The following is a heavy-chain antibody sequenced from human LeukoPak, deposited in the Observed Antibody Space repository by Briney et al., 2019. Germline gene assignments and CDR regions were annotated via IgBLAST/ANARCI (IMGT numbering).Heavy chain of an antibody. Sequence: SETLPLTCTVSGGSISSSSYYWGWIRQPPGKGLEWIGSIYYSGSTYYNPSLKSRVTISVDTSKNQFSLKLSSVTAADTAVYYCARSRIVYGSGSIFWGQGTLVTVSS. CDR3: ARSRIVYGSGSIF. CDR1: GGSISSSSYY. D-gene: IGHD1-26*01. J-gene: IGHJ4*02. CDR2: IYYSGST. V-gene: IGHV4-39*07.